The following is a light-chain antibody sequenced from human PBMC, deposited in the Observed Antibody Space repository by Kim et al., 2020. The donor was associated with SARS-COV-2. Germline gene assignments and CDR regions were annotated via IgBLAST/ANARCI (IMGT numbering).Light chain of an antibody. V-gene: IGKV1-27*01. Sequence: AAVGDRVTITCRASEGTGDYLAWYQHKPGKPPNLLISGAFTLQPGVPSRFSGSRSGTHFTLTISSLQPEDVATYYCQKYNNVPLTFGGGTKLEI. CDR3: QKYNNVPLT. CDR1: EGTGDY. J-gene: IGKJ4*01. CDR2: GAF.